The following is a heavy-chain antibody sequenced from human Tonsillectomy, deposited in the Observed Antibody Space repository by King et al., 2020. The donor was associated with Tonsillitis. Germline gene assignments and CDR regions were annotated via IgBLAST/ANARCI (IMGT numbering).Heavy chain of an antibody. CDR2: IYYTGRT. D-gene: IGHD3-10*01. CDR1: GGSISNTRYY. Sequence: QLQESGPGRVKPSETLSLTCTVSGGSISNTRYYWGWIRQPPGKGLEWIGSIYYTGRTYDSPSLKSRVTISVDTAKNQFSLKLNSVTAADTAVYYCAGHYYFGSGSYHLYYFDYGGQGTLVTVST. J-gene: IGHJ4*02. CDR3: AGHYYFGSGSYHLYYFDY. V-gene: IGHV4-39*07.